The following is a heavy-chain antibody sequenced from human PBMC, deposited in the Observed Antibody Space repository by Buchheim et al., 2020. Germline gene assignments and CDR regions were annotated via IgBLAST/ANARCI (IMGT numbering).Heavy chain of an antibody. Sequence: EVQLVQSGTEVKKPGESLKISCKGSGYSFTSYWIGWVRQMPGKGLEWMGIIYPGDSDTRYSPSFQGQVTISADKSISTAYPQWSSLKASDTAMYYCARHMGPYSSGWGAGPLDYWGQGTL. D-gene: IGHD6-19*01. CDR1: GYSFTSYW. CDR3: ARHMGPYSSGWGAGPLDY. CDR2: IYPGDSDT. V-gene: IGHV5-51*01. J-gene: IGHJ4*02.